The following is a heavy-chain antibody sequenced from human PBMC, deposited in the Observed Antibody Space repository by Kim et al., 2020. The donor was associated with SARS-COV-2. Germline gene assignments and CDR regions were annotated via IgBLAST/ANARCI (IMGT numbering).Heavy chain of an antibody. CDR2: INHSGST. J-gene: IGHJ4*01. D-gene: IGHD1-1*01. V-gene: IGHV4-34*01. CDR1: GGSFSGYY. CDR3: ASRGVEMATTWGDYFDY. Sequence: SETLSLTCAVYGGSFSGYYWSWIRQPPGKGLEWIGEINHSGSTNYNPSLKSRVTISVDTSKNQFSLKLSSVTAADTAVYYCASRGVEMATTWGDYFDYWG.